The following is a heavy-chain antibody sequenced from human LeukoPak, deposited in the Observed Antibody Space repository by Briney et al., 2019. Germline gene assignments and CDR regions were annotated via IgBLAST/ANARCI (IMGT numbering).Heavy chain of an antibody. CDR3: AKDGSWNGGYFDY. D-gene: IGHD3-3*01. V-gene: IGHV3-23*01. Sequence: GGSLRLSCAASGFTFSSYAMSWVRQAQGKGLEWVSAISGSGGSTYYADSVKGRFTISRDNSKNTLYLQMNSLRAEDTAVYYCAKDGSWNGGYFDYWGQGTLVTVSS. J-gene: IGHJ4*02. CDR1: GFTFSSYA. CDR2: ISGSGGST.